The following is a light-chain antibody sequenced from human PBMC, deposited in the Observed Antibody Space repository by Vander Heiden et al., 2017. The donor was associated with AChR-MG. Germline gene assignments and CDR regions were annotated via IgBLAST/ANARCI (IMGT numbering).Light chain of an antibody. CDR2: DAS. CDR3: HQENYWPLT. CDR1: QSVRSR. J-gene: IGKJ4*01. V-gene: IGKV3-15*01. Sequence: EVVMTQSPATLSVSPGERATLSCRASQSVRSRLAWYQQKPGQAPRLLIHDASTRAAGVPARFSGSGSGTEFTLTISSLQSEDSAVYHCHQENYWPLTFGGGTKVEIK.